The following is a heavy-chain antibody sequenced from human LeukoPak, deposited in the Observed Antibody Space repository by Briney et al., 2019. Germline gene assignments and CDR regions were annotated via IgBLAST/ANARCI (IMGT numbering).Heavy chain of an antibody. J-gene: IGHJ4*02. CDR2: ISAYNGNT. V-gene: IGHV1-18*01. Sequence: ASVKVSCKASGYTFTSYGISWVRQAPGQGLEWMGWISAYNGNTNYAQKLQGRVTMTTDTSTSTAYMELRSLRAEDTAVYYCAKGLARTTTYDSSGYYPYYWGQGTLVTVSS. D-gene: IGHD3-22*01. CDR3: AKGLARTTTYDSSGYYPYY. CDR1: GYTFTSYG.